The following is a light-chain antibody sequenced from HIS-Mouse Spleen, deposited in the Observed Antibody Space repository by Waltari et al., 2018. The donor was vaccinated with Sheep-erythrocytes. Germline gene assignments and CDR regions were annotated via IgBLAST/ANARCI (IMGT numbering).Light chain of an antibody. CDR1: KLGDKY. CDR2: QAS. Sequence: SYELTQPPSVSVSPGQTASITCSGDKLGDKYACWYQQKPGQSPVLVIYQASKRPSGIPERFSGSNSGNTATLTISGTQAMDEADYYCQARDSSTAVFGGGTKLTVL. J-gene: IGLJ2*01. CDR3: QARDSSTAV. V-gene: IGLV3-1*01.